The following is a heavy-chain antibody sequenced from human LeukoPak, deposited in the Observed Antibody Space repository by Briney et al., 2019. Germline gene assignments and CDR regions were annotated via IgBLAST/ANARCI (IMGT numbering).Heavy chain of an antibody. CDR3: ARHAHSGYYDSSGYYFIDY. Sequence: PSETLSLTCTVSGGSISSSSYYWGWIRQPPGKGLEWIGSIYYSGSTYYNPSLKSRVTISVDTSKNQFSLKLSSVTAADTAVYYCARHAHSGYYDSSGYYFIDYWGQGSLVTVSS. CDR2: IYYSGST. CDR1: GGSISSSSYY. V-gene: IGHV4-39*01. J-gene: IGHJ4*02. D-gene: IGHD3-22*01.